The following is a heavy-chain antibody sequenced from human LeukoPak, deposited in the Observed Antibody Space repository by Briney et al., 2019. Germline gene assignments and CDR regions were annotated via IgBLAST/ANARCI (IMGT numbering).Heavy chain of an antibody. CDR1: GGSISSHY. Sequence: SETLSLTCTVSGGSISSHYWSWIRQPPGKGLEWIGYIYYSGSTNYNPSLKSRVTISVDTSKNQFSLKLSSVAAADTAVYYCARVYSSSSYCDYWGQGTLVTVSS. J-gene: IGHJ4*02. CDR2: IYYSGST. D-gene: IGHD6-6*01. V-gene: IGHV4-59*11. CDR3: ARVYSSSSYCDY.